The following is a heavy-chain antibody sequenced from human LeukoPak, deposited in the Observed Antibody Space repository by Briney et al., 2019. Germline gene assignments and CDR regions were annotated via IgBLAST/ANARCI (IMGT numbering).Heavy chain of an antibody. CDR3: VRGIEVADTFSWFDP. D-gene: IGHD6-19*01. Sequence: GGSLRLSCAASGFTLSVYWMHWVRQAPGKGLVWLLRINKDGSSTTYADSVKGRFTISRDNAKNTLYLQMNSLRAEDTAIYYCVRGIEVADTFSWFDPWGQGTLVTVSS. CDR2: INKDGSST. CDR1: GFTLSVYW. V-gene: IGHV3-74*01. J-gene: IGHJ5*02.